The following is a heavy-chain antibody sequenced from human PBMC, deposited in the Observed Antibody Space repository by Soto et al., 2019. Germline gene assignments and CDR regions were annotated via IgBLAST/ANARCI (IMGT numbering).Heavy chain of an antibody. CDR3: AKDGGPKVHGDYVD. D-gene: IGHD4-17*01. J-gene: IGHJ4*02. CDR1: GFAFSSYA. Sequence: EVQLLESGGGLVQPGGSLRLSCAASGFAFSSYAMNWVRQAPGKGLEWVSAISGSGGSTYYADSVKGRFTISRDNSKNTLYLQMNSLRAEDTAVYYCAKDGGPKVHGDYVDWGQGTLVTVSS. CDR2: ISGSGGST. V-gene: IGHV3-23*01.